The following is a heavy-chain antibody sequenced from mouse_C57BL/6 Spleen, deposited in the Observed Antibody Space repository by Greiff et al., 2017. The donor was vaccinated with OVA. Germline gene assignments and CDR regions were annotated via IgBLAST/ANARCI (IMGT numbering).Heavy chain of an antibody. D-gene: IGHD1-1*01. J-gene: IGHJ1*03. CDR1: GFTFTDYY. V-gene: IGHV7-3*01. Sequence: EVKLMESGGGLVQPGGSLSLSCAASGFTFTDYYMSWVRQPPGKALEWLGFIRNKANGYTTEYSASVKGRFTISRDNSQSILYLQMNALRAEDSATYYCARVGSSYWYFDVWGTGTTVTVSS. CDR2: IRNKANGYTT. CDR3: ARVGSSYWYFDV.